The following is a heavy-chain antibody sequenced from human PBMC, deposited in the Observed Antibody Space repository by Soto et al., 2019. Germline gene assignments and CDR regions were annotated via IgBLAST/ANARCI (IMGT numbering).Heavy chain of an antibody. D-gene: IGHD5-12*01. CDR2: ISGSGGST. V-gene: IGHV3-23*01. CDR1: GFTLSSYA. Sequence: GGSLRLSCAASGFTLSSYAMSWVRQAPGKGLEWVSAISGSGGSTYYADSVKGRFTISRDNCKNTLYLQMNSLRAEDTAVYYCAKVDVQWLRFPDSMVDYRGQGPLVTVSS. J-gene: IGHJ4*02. CDR3: AKVDVQWLRFPDSMVDY.